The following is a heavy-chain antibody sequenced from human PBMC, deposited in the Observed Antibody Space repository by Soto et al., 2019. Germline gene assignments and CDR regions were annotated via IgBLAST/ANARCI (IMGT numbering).Heavy chain of an antibody. CDR3: VHHGGVPYYHDF. V-gene: IGHV4-4*02. D-gene: IGHD2-8*01. CDR1: GGSLSSSSW. J-gene: IGHJ4*02. CDR2: IFYSGST. Sequence: LSLTCAVSGGSLSSSSWWSWVRQPPGKTLEWLGEIFYSGSTKYNPSLNSRVTISADQSKNDFSLRLSSVTAADTAVYYCVHHGGVPYYHDFWGQGMLVTVSS.